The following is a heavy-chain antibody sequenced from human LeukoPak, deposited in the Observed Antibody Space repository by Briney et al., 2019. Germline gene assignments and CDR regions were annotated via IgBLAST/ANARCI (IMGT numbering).Heavy chain of an antibody. D-gene: IGHD5-12*01. CDR3: ARYSGYDYLDY. V-gene: IGHV4-61*01. CDR1: GGSVSSGSYY. Sequence: SGTLSLTCTVSGGSVSSGSYYWSWIRQPPGKGLEWIGYIYYSGSTNYNPSLKSRVTISVDTSKNQFSLKLSSVTAADTAVYYCARYSGYDYLDYWGQGTLVTVSS. J-gene: IGHJ4*02. CDR2: IYYSGST.